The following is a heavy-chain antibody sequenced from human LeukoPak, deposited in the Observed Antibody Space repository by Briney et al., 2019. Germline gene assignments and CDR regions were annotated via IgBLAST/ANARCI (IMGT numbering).Heavy chain of an antibody. J-gene: IGHJ4*02. CDR2: ISGSGGST. Sequence: QTGGSLRLSCAASGFTFSSYSMNWVRQAPGKGLEWVSAISGSGGSTYYADSVKGRFTISRDNSKNTLYLQMNSLRAEDTAVYYCARDCGTTSCSLFDYWGQGTLVTVSS. CDR1: GFTFSSYS. V-gene: IGHV3-23*01. D-gene: IGHD2-2*01. CDR3: ARDCGTTSCSLFDY.